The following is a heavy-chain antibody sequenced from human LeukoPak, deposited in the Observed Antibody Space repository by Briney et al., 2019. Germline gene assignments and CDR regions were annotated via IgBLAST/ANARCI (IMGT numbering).Heavy chain of an antibody. V-gene: IGHV3-30*18. D-gene: IGHD5-12*01. CDR2: ISYDGHNE. CDR3: AKGIGYGGMDV. CDR1: GFTFGGYG. Sequence: GRSLKLSCAASGFTFGGYGMHWVRQAPGKGLEWVAVISYDGHNEYYADSVKGRFTISRDNSKNTVLLQMNSLRVEDTAVYYCAKGIGYGGMDVWGQGTTLIVSS. J-gene: IGHJ6*02.